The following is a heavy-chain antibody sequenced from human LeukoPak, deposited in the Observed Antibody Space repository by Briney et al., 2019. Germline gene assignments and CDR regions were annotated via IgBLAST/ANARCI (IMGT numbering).Heavy chain of an antibody. Sequence: GGSLRLSCAASGFTFSNYAMHWVRQAPGKGLEWVAVISNVETNTYYADSVKGRFTISRDNSKSTLYLQLNSLRAEDTSVYYCARDSTYYYASGSSGPHYFDSWGQGTLVTVSS. CDR2: ISNVETNT. J-gene: IGHJ4*02. CDR3: ARDSTYYYASGSSGPHYFDS. V-gene: IGHV3-30*01. D-gene: IGHD3-10*01. CDR1: GFTFSNYA.